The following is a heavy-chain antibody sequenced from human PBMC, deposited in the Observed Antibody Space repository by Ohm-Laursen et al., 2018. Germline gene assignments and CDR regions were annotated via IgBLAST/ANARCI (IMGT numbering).Heavy chain of an antibody. J-gene: IGHJ4*02. CDR1: GGSLRNYY. Sequence: SETLSLTCTVSGGSLRNYYWSWIRQPPGKGLEWIGEINHSRSTKYNSSFKSRVTISVDTSKNQFSLKLSSVTAADTAVYYWARDLRIAAAGTVADYWGQGTLVTVSS. V-gene: IGHV4-34*01. CDR3: ARDLRIAAAGTVADY. CDR2: INHSRST. D-gene: IGHD6-13*01.